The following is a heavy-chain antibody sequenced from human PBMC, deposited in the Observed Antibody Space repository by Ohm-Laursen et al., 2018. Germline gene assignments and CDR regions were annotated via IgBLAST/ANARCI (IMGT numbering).Heavy chain of an antibody. D-gene: IGHD5-18*01. Sequence: SLRLSCAASGFSFSSYAMGWVRQAPGKGLEWVSTISDSGGGTYYADSVKGRFTISRDNAKNSLYLQMNSLRAEDTAVYYCARDPGGGYSYGNFDYWGQGTLVTVSP. J-gene: IGHJ4*02. CDR2: ISDSGGGT. CDR1: GFSFSSYA. CDR3: ARDPGGGYSYGNFDY. V-gene: IGHV3-23*01.